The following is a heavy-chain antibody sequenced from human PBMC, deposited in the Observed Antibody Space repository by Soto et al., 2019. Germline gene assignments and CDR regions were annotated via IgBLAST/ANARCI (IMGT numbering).Heavy chain of an antibody. V-gene: IGHV3-30-3*01. D-gene: IGHD6-19*01. CDR1: GFTFTSYA. J-gene: IGHJ4*02. Sequence: GGSLRLSCAASGFTFTSYAMHWVRQAPGKGLEWVAVISYDGSNKYYADSVKGRFTISRDNSKNTLYLQMNSLRAEDTAVYYCARDSYSSGYRYYFDYWGQGTLVTVSS. CDR3: ARDSYSSGYRYYFDY. CDR2: ISYDGSNK.